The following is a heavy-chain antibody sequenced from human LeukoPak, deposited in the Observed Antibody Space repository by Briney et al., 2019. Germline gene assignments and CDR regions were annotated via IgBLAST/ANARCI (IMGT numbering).Heavy chain of an antibody. J-gene: IGHJ4*02. Sequence: LRLSCAASGFAFSDHYMGWFRQAPGKGLEWIGRIYTSGSTNYNPSLKSRVTMSVDTSKNQFSLKLSSVTAADTAVYYCARDVCSGGSCYPDYWGQGTLVTVSS. D-gene: IGHD2-15*01. CDR3: ARDVCSGGSCYPDY. V-gene: IGHV4-4*07. CDR1: GFAFSDHY. CDR2: IYTSGST.